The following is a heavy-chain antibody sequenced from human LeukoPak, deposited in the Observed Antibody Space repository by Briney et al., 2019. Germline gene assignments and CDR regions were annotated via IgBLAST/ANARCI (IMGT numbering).Heavy chain of an antibody. J-gene: IGHJ4*02. CDR1: GFTFSSYG. CDR3: AKDRVDTAMATGLDY. Sequence: PGGSLRLSCAASGFTFSSYGMSWVRQAPGKGLEWVSAISGSGGSTYYADSVKGRFTISRDNSKNTLYLQMNSLRAEDTAVYYCAKDRVDTAMATGLDYWGQGTLVTVSS. D-gene: IGHD5-18*01. V-gene: IGHV3-23*01. CDR2: ISGSGGST.